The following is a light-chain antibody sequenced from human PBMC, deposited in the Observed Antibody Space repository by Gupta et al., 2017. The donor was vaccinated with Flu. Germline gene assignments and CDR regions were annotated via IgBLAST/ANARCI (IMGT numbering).Light chain of an antibody. CDR2: WAS. V-gene: IGKV4-1*01. Sequence: DIVMTQSPDSLAVSLGERATINCKSSQSVLYSSNNKNYLAWYQQKPGQPPKLLIYWASTRESGVPDRFSGSGSGTDFTLTISSLQAEDVAVYYCQQYYSTRLTF. CDR3: QQYYSTRLT. J-gene: IGKJ4*01. CDR1: QSVLYSSNNKNY.